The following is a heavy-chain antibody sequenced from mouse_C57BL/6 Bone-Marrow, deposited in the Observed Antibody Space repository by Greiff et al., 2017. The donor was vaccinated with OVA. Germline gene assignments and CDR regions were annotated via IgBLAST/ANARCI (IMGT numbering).Heavy chain of an antibody. CDR2: IDPENGDT. Sequence: EVQLQQSGAELVRPGASVKLSCTASGFNIKDDYMHWVKQRPEQGLEWIGWIDPENGDTEYASKFQGKATITADTSSNTAYLQLSSLTSEDTAVYYCTTRDYPYYFDYGGQGTTLTVSS. CDR3: TTRDYPYYFDY. CDR1: GFNIKDDY. J-gene: IGHJ2*01. V-gene: IGHV14-4*01. D-gene: IGHD2-4*01.